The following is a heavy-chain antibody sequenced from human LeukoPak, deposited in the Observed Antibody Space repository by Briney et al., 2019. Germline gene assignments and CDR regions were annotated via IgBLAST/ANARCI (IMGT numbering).Heavy chain of an antibody. Sequence: SQSLSLTCTVSGGSISSGDYYWSWIRQPPGKGLEWIGYIYYSGSTNYNPSLKSRVTISVDTSKNQFSLKLSSVTAADTAVYYCAREGGSWPFDYWGQGTLVTVSS. D-gene: IGHD2-15*01. CDR2: IYYSGST. V-gene: IGHV4-30-4*01. CDR1: GGSISSGDYY. CDR3: AREGGSWPFDY. J-gene: IGHJ4*02.